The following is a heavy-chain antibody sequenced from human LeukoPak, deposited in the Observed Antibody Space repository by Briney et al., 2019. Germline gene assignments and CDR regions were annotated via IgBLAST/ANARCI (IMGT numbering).Heavy chain of an antibody. V-gene: IGHV3-30*01. CDR1: GFIFSSYA. D-gene: IGHD3-10*01. CDR2: ISYDGSEK. CDR3: ARARMVRGARPDY. Sequence: GGSLRLSCAASGFIFSSYAMHWVRQAPGKGLEWVADISYDGSEKYYADSVKGRLTISRDNYKNTLYLQINSLSVEETAVYYCARARMVRGARPDYWGQGTLVTVSS. J-gene: IGHJ4*02.